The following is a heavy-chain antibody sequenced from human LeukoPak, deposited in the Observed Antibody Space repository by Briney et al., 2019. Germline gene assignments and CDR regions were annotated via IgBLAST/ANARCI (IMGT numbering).Heavy chain of an antibody. CDR2: ISGSGGST. J-gene: IGHJ4*02. CDR3: AKASRGYSGYEPTLFDY. CDR1: GFTFSSYA. Sequence: TGGSLRLSCAASGFTFSSYAMSWVRQAPGRGLEWVSAISGSGGSTYYADSVKGRFTISRDNSKNMLYLQMNSLRAEDTAVYYCAKASRGYSGYEPTLFDYWGQGTLVTVSS. D-gene: IGHD5-12*01. V-gene: IGHV3-23*01.